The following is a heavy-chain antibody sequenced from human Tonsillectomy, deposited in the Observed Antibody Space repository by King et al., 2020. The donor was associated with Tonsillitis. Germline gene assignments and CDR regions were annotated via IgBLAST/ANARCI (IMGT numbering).Heavy chain of an antibody. CDR3: ARGSWFDP. J-gene: IGHJ5*02. Sequence: VQLQESGPGLVKPSQTLSLTCNVSGGSISSGDYYWNWIRQSPGKGLEWIGYIYHRGSTDYNPSLRSRVTISLDTSKNQFSLKLSSVTAADTAVYYCARGSWFDPWGQGTLVTVSS. V-gene: IGHV4-30-4*01. CDR1: GGSISSGDYY. CDR2: IYHRGST.